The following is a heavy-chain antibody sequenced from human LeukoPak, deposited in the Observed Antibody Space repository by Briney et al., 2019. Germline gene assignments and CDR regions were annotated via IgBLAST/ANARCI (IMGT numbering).Heavy chain of an antibody. CDR2: IYYSGST. Sequence: PSETLSLTCAVYGGSFSGYYWSWIRQPPGKGLEWIGYIYYSGSTNYNPSLKSRVTISVDTSKNQFSLKLSSVTAADTAVYYCARPVWFRGVDAFDIWGQGTMVTVSS. CDR1: GGSFSGYY. J-gene: IGHJ3*02. V-gene: IGHV4-59*01. CDR3: ARPVWFRGVDAFDI. D-gene: IGHD3-10*01.